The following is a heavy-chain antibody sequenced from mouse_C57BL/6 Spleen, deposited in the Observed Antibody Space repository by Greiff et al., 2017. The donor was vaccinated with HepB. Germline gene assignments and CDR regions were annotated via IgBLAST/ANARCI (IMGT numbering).Heavy chain of an antibody. Sequence: EVQLVESGGGLVQPGGSLSLSCAASGFTFTDYYMSWVRQPPGKALEWLGFIRNKANGYTTEYSASVKGRFTISRDNSQSILYLQMNALGAEDSATYYCARGRLRTIEAMDYWGQGTSVTVSS. CDR1: GFTFTDYY. CDR3: ARGRLRTIEAMDY. J-gene: IGHJ4*01. V-gene: IGHV7-3*01. D-gene: IGHD2-12*01. CDR2: IRNKANGYTT.